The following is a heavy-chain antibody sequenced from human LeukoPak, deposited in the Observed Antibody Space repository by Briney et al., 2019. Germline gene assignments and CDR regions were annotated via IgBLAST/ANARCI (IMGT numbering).Heavy chain of an antibody. CDR2: IYGGGST. CDR3: AREVYSYALDALDL. CDR1: GFTVSSNY. J-gene: IGHJ3*01. D-gene: IGHD5-18*01. Sequence: PGGSLRLSCAASGFTVSSNYMSWVRQAPGKGLEWVSIIYGGGSTYYADSVKGRFTISRDNSRNTVYLQMNSLRADDTAVYYCAREVYSYALDALDLWGQGTMVTVSS. V-gene: IGHV3-66*02.